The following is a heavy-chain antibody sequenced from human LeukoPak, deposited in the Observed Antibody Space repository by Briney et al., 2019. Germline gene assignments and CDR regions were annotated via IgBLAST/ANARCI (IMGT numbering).Heavy chain of an antibody. Sequence: KSSETLSLTCTVSGGSISSYYWSWIRQPAGKGLEWIGRIYTSGSTNYNPSLKSRVTMSVDTSKNQFSLKLSSVTAADTAVYYCARGPRVGETILGMDVWGQGTTVTVSS. CDR2: IYTSGST. D-gene: IGHD3-16*01. CDR1: GGSISSYY. CDR3: ARGPRVGETILGMDV. V-gene: IGHV4-4*07. J-gene: IGHJ6*02.